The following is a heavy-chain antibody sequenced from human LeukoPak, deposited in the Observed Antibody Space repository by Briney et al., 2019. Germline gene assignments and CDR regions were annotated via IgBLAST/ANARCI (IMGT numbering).Heavy chain of an antibody. J-gene: IGHJ3*02. CDR1: GFTFSSYA. CDR3: AKDDTYCGGDCYSYGAFDI. D-gene: IGHD2-21*02. Sequence: GGSLRLSCAASGFTFSSYAMSWVRQAPGKGLEGFSAISGSGGSTYYADSVKGRFTISRDNSKNTLYLQMNSLRAEDTAVYYCAKDDTYCGGDCYSYGAFDIWGQGTMVTVSS. CDR2: ISGSGGST. V-gene: IGHV3-23*01.